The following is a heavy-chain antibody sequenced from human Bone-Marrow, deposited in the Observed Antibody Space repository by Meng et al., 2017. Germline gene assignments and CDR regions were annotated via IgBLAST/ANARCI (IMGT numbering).Heavy chain of an antibody. V-gene: IGHV3-48*03. J-gene: IGHJ1*01. D-gene: IGHD2-8*01. CDR3: VRDGRTFDANGFYSEHFQH. CDR1: GFTFNNYE. Sequence: GESLKISCTASGFTFNNYEMNWVRQAPGKGLEWVSYISSRGFTIHYADSVKGRFTISRDNAKNSLFLQMDSLRAEDTAVYYCVRDGRTFDANGFYSEHFQHWGQGTLVTVSS. CDR2: ISSRGFTI.